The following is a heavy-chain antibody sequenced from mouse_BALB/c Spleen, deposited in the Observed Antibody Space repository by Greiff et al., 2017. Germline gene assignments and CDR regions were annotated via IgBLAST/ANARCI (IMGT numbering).Heavy chain of an antibody. Sequence: EVMLVESGGGLVKPGGSLKLSCAASGFTFSDYYMYWVRQTPEKRLEWVATISDGGSYTYYPDSVKGRFTISRDNAKNNLYLQMSSLKSEDTAMYYCARDREGDDYDGFAYWGQGTLVTVSA. J-gene: IGHJ3*01. CDR3: ARDREGDDYDGFAY. D-gene: IGHD2-4*01. V-gene: IGHV5-4*02. CDR1: GFTFSDYY. CDR2: ISDGGSYT.